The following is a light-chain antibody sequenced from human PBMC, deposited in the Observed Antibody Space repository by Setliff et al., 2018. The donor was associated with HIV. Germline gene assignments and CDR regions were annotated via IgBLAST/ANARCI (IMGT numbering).Light chain of an antibody. CDR1: SSDVSTYNF. Sequence: QSALAQPASVSGSPGQSITISCIGTSSDVSTYNFVSWYQQHPGKAPKLMIYDVSYRPSGVSNRFSGSKSGNTASLTISGLQAEDEADYYCSSYTSSTPLYVFGNGTKVTVL. J-gene: IGLJ1*01. CDR2: DVS. V-gene: IGLV2-14*03. CDR3: SSYTSSTPLYV.